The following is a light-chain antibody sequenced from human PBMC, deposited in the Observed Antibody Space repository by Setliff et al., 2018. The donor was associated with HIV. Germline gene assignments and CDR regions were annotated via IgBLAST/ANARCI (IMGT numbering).Light chain of an antibody. J-gene: IGLJ1*01. CDR3: CSYAGTNTFMV. V-gene: IGLV2-11*01. Sequence: SVLTQPRSVSGSPGQSVTISCTGTSYDYVSWYQQYPGKAPKLMIFEVHKRPSGVPDRFSGSKFGNTASLTISGLQAEDEAEYYCCSYAGTNTFMVFGIGTKVT. CDR1: SYDY. CDR2: EVH.